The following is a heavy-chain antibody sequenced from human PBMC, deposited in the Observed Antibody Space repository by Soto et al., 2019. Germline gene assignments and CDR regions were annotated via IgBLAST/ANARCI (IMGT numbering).Heavy chain of an antibody. CDR1: GGSFNDYF. CDR3: ARRKDSSRYFYGMDV. V-gene: IGHV4-34*02. D-gene: IGHD6-13*01. CDR2: VHHTGTS. Sequence: QVALQQWGAGLLKPSQTLSLTCGVYGGSFNDYFWTWIRLTPGQGLEWIGEVHHTGTSYYNPSLKCRLAVSVDTSKSQVSLTLTSVTAMDTGIYYCARRKDSSRYFYGMDVWGQGTTVVVS. J-gene: IGHJ6*02.